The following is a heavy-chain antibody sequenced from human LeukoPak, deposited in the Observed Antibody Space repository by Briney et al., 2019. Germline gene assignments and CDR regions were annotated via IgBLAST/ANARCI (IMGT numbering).Heavy chain of an antibody. CDR2: ISAYNGNT. V-gene: IGHV1-18*01. CDR1: GYTFTRYG. D-gene: IGHD3-9*01. CDR3: ARNNYDILTGYYTDFDY. J-gene: IGHJ4*02. Sequence: ASVKVSCKASGYTFTRYGISWVRQAPGQGLEWMGWISAYNGNTNYAQKLQGRVTMTTDTSTSTAYMELRSLRSDDTAVYYCARNNYDILTGYYTDFDYWGQGTLVTVSS.